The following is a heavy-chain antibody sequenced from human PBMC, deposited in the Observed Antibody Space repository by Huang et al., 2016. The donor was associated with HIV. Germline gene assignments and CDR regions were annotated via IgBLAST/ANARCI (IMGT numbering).Heavy chain of an antibody. CDR2: IIPNLGTA. V-gene: IGHV1-69*01. Sequence: QVQLVQSGAEVKKPGSSVKVSCKASGGSFRNFAIGWVRQAPGQGLEWMGGIIPNLGTANDAKKCQGRVTMIADESTSTAYMELSSLRSEDTAVYYCATVDYYDTSGPQRGYFDNWGQGTLVTVSS. CDR3: ATVDYYDTSGPQRGYFDN. CDR1: GGSFRNFA. J-gene: IGHJ4*02. D-gene: IGHD3-22*01.